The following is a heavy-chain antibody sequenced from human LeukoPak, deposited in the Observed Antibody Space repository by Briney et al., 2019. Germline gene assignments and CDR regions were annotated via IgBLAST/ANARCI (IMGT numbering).Heavy chain of an antibody. CDR1: GGSISSGGYY. J-gene: IGHJ6*02. Sequence: SQTLSLTCTVSGGSISSGGYYWSWIRQHPGKGLEWIGYIYYSGSTYYNPSLKSRVTISVDTSKNQFSLKLSSVTAADTAVYYCARDRGIDHNGMDVWGQGTTVTVSS. D-gene: IGHD1-26*01. CDR3: ARDRGIDHNGMDV. CDR2: IYYSGST. V-gene: IGHV4-31*03.